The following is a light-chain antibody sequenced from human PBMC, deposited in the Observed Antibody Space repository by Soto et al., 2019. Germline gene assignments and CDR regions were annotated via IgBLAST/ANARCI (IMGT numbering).Light chain of an antibody. V-gene: IGKV3-11*01. Sequence: EIVLTQSPATLSLSPGERATLSCRASQSVSSYLAWYQQKPGQAPRLLIYDASNRATGIPARFSGRGSGTDFTLTISSLAPEDFAVYYCQQRRKWLTFGGGTKVEIK. J-gene: IGKJ4*01. CDR2: DAS. CDR3: QQRRKWLT. CDR1: QSVSSY.